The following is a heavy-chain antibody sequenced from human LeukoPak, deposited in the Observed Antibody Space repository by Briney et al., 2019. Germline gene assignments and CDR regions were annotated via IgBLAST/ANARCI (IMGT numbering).Heavy chain of an antibody. J-gene: IGHJ4*02. CDR2: INPNSGGT. V-gene: IGHV1-2*02. CDR3: ARDDSSGYYYDY. D-gene: IGHD3-22*01. CDR1: GYTFTGYY. Sequence: ASVKVPCKASGYTFTGYYMHWVRQAPGQGLEWMGWINPNSGGTNYAQKFQGRVTMTRDTSISTAYMELSRLRSDDTAVYYCARDDSSGYYYDYWGQGTLVTVSS.